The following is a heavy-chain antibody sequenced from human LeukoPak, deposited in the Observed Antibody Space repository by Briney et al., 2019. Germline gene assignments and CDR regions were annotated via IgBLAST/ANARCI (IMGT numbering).Heavy chain of an antibody. J-gene: IGHJ1*01. D-gene: IGHD6-19*01. Sequence: ASVKVSCKASGYTLTSYYMHWVRQAPGQGLEWMGIINPSGGSTSYAQKFQGRVTMTRDTSTSTVYMELSSLRSEDTAVYYCERHQIASSGWYAEYFQHWGQGTLVTVSS. CDR1: GYTLTSYY. CDR2: INPSGGST. CDR3: ERHQIASSGWYAEYFQH. V-gene: IGHV1-46*01.